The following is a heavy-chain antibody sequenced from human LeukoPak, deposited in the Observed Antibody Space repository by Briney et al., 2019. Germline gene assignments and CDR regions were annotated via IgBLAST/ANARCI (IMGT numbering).Heavy chain of an antibody. V-gene: IGHV3-30*02. CDR1: GFTFSSYG. Sequence: GGSLRLSCAASGFTFSSYGTHWVRQAPGKGLEWVAFIRYDGSNKYYADSVKGRFTISRDNSKNTLYLLMNSLRAEDTALYYCAKGGIAVTSTSVYYYMDVWGKGTTVTISS. J-gene: IGHJ6*03. D-gene: IGHD6-19*01. CDR3: AKGGIAVTSTSVYYYMDV. CDR2: IRYDGSNK.